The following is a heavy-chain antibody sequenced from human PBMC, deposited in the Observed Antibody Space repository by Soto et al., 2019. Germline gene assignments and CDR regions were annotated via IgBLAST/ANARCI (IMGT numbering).Heavy chain of an antibody. J-gene: IGHJ4*02. D-gene: IGHD3-9*01. CDR3: VRGSYDILTGFFFFDD. Sequence: SETLSLTCTVSGGSVSSGSYYWNWIRQPPGKGLEWIGYIFYSGSTNYNPSLKSRVTISLDTSKNQFSLKLSSVTAADTAMYYCVRGSYDILTGFFFFDDWGQGALVTVSS. CDR1: GGSVSSGSYY. V-gene: IGHV4-61*01. CDR2: IFYSGST.